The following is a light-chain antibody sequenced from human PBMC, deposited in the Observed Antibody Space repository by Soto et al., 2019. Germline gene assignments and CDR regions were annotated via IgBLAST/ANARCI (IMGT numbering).Light chain of an antibody. J-gene: IGKJ5*01. CDR3: QQYGSSPIT. V-gene: IGKV3-15*01. CDR2: GAS. Sequence: IVMTQSPATLSVSPGERVTLSCRASQSIDSKLAWYQQRPGQAPRLLLYGASTRATGIPARFSGSGSGTEFTLTISGLQSVDFGVYYCQQYGSSPITFGQGTRLEIK. CDR1: QSIDSK.